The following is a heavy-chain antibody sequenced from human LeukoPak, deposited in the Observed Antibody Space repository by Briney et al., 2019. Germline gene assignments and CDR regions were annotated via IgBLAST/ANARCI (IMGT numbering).Heavy chain of an antibody. D-gene: IGHD3-3*01. CDR2: IYYSGST. CDR3: ARAHDFRSGYSDVFDY. Sequence: SETLSLTCTVSGGSISSYYWSWIRQPPGKGLEWIGYIYYSGSTNYNPSLKSRVTISVDTSKNQFSLKLSSVTAADTAVYYCARAHDFRSGYSDVFDYWGQGTLVTVSS. CDR1: GGSISSYY. V-gene: IGHV4-59*08. J-gene: IGHJ4*02.